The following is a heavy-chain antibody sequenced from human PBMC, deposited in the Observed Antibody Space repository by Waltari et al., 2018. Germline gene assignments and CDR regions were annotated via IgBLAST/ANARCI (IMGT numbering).Heavy chain of an antibody. CDR2: INPNSGGT. Sequence: QVQLVQAGAEVKKPRALVKVSCKAAGYTFTAYFMHWVRQAPGQGLEWMGRINPNSGGTNYAQKFQGRVTMTRDTSISTAYMELSRLRSDDTAVYYCARDDNDSSGFGDYWGQGTLVTVSS. CDR1: GYTFTAYF. J-gene: IGHJ4*02. CDR3: ARDDNDSSGFGDY. V-gene: IGHV1-2*06. D-gene: IGHD3-22*01.